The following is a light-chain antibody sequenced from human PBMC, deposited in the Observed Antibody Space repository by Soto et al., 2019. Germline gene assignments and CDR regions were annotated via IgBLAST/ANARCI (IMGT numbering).Light chain of an antibody. CDR1: SSDVGGYNY. CDR2: DVT. J-gene: IGLJ2*01. CDR3: SPNGGIHTI. Sequence: QSALTQPRSVSGSPGQSVAISCTGTSSDVGGYNYVSWYQQFPGKVPKLVIYDVTKRPSGVPDRFSGSKSGNTASLTISGVQAWDEADYFRSPNGGIHTIFGGGTKLTVL. V-gene: IGLV2-11*01.